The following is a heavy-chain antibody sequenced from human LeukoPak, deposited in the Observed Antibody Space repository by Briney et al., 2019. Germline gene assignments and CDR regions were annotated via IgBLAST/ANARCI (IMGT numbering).Heavy chain of an antibody. CDR1: GYTFTSYG. CDR2: ISAYNGNT. J-gene: IGHJ3*02. V-gene: IGHV1-18*01. CDR3: ARVMAWIQNDAFDI. D-gene: IGHD5-18*01. Sequence: GSSVKVSCKASGYTFTSYGISWVRQAPGQGLEWMGWISAYNGNTNYAQKLQGRVTMTTDTSTSTAYMELRSLRSDDTAVYYCARVMAWIQNDAFDIWGQGTMVTVSS.